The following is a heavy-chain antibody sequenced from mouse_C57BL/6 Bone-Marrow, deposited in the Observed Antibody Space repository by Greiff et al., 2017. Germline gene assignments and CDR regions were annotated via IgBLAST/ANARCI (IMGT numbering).Heavy chain of an antibody. V-gene: IGHV1-19*01. J-gene: IGHJ3*01. CDR1: GYTFTDYY. CDR3: ARGRRNSKAWFAN. Sequence: EVKLMESGPVLVKPGASVKMSCKASGYTFTDYYMNWVKQSHGKSLEWIGVINPYNGGTSYNQKFKGKATLTVDKSSSPAYMELNSLTSEDSAVYYCARGRRNSKAWFANWGQGALVTVSA. D-gene: IGHD2-5*01. CDR2: INPYNGGT.